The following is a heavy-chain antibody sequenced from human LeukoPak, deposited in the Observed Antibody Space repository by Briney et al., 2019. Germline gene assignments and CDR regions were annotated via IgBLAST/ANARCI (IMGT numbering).Heavy chain of an antibody. J-gene: IGHJ4*02. V-gene: IGHV1-46*01. Sequence: ASVKVSCKASGYSFTSYYLPWVRQAPGQGLEWMGLINPSGGSTTYAQKFQGRVTMTRDTSTSTLYMEVSSLRSEDTAVYYCARLGTGLLDRFDYWSQGTLVTVSS. CDR2: INPSGGST. CDR1: GYSFTSYY. D-gene: IGHD3-3*01. CDR3: ARLGTGLLDRFDY.